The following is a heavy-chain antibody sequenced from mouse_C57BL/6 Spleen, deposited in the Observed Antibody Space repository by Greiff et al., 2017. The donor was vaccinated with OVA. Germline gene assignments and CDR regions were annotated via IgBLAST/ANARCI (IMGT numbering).Heavy chain of an antibody. Sequence: QVTLKESGPGILQSSQTLSLTCSFSGFSLSPSGMGVSWLRQPSGKGLEWLAHIYWDADKRYNPSLKRRPTISKDTSRNHVFLKITRVDTADTATYYCARRAGLSYAMDYWGQGTSVTVSS. J-gene: IGHJ4*01. V-gene: IGHV8-12*01. CDR3: ARRAGLSYAMDY. CDR1: GFSLSPSGMG. CDR2: IYWDADK.